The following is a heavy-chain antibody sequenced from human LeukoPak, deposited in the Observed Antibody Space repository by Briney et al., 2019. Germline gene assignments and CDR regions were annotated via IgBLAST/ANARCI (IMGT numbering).Heavy chain of an antibody. J-gene: IGHJ4*02. CDR1: GFTFTNYI. CDR3: ARDSLLTVYAIEY. Sequence: GGSLRLSCAASGFTFTNYIMNWVRQAPGKGLEWVSSISSRSSYIYYADSVKGRFTISRDNAKNSLYLQMNSLRADDTAVYYCARDSLLTVYAIEYWGQGTLVTVSS. V-gene: IGHV3-21*01. CDR2: ISSRSSYI. D-gene: IGHD2-8*01.